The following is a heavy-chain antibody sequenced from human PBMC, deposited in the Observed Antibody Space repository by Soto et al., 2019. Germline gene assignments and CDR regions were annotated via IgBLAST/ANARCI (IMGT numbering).Heavy chain of an antibody. J-gene: IGHJ6*02. Sequence: SVKVSCKASGGTFRSYAISWLRQAPGQGLEWMGGIIPIFGTANYAQKFQGRVTITADESTSTAYMELSSLRSEDTAVYYCARGERAPLSSGYDYYYYYYYYCMDVWRQGTTVTVAS. CDR3: ARGERAPLSSGYDYYYYYYYYCMDV. CDR1: GGTFRSYA. V-gene: IGHV1-69*13. D-gene: IGHD5-12*01. CDR2: IIPIFGTA.